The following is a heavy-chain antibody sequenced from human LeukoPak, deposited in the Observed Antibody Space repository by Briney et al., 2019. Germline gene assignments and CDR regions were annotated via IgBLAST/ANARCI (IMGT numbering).Heavy chain of an antibody. V-gene: IGHV4-31*03. CDR1: GGSISSGGYY. Sequence: SETLSLTCTVSGGSISSGGYYWSWIRQHPGKGLEWIGYIYYSGSTYYNPSLKSRVTKSVDTSKNQFSLKLSSVTAADTAVYYCARSTIPAATNFDYWGQGTLVTVSS. CDR3: ARSTIPAATNFDY. J-gene: IGHJ4*02. D-gene: IGHD2-2*01. CDR2: IYYSGST.